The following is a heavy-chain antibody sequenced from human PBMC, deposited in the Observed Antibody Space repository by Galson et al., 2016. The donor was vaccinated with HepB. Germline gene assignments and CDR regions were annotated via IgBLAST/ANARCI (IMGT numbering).Heavy chain of an antibody. CDR2: ISGYKDNT. V-gene: IGHV1-18*01. Sequence: SVKVSCKASNYTFISYGITWVRQAPGQGLEWMGWISGYKDNTDYAQKFQGRLIMTTDTSTSTAYMELRSLRSDDTAVYYCAKDLQDCSSTSCQRHYYNYGMDVWGQGTTVIVSS. J-gene: IGHJ6*02. D-gene: IGHD2-2*01. CDR3: AKDLQDCSSTSCQRHYYNYGMDV. CDR1: NYTFISYG.